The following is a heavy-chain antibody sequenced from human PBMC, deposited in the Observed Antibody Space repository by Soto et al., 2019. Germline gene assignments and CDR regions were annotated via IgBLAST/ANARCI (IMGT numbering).Heavy chain of an antibody. J-gene: IGHJ4*02. V-gene: IGHV1-18*01. D-gene: IGHD3-22*01. CDR1: GYTFSSYG. CDR3: ARDSFSGRYYHRSRYGVDY. CDR2: ITAYNGNT. Sequence: ASVKVSCKVSGYTFSSYGISWVRQAPGQGLEWMGWITAYNGNTNYAQNFQGRVTMTTDTSTSTAYMELRSLRSDDTAVYYCARDSFSGRYYHRSRYGVDYWGLG.